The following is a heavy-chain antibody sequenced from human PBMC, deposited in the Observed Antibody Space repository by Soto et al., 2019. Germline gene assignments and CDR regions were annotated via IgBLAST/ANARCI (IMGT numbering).Heavy chain of an antibody. CDR2: ISSYNGNT. J-gene: IGHJ3*02. V-gene: IGHV1-18*01. CDR1: GYTFTSYG. D-gene: IGHD4-17*01. CDR3: SRDLDYGDYVGAFEI. Sequence: QVQLVQSGAEVKKPGASVKVSCKASGYTFTSYGINWVRQAPGQGLEWMGWISSYNGNTNYAQKLQGRVTMTTDTSTSTAYMELRSLRSDDTAVYYCSRDLDYGDYVGAFEIWGQGTMVTVSS.